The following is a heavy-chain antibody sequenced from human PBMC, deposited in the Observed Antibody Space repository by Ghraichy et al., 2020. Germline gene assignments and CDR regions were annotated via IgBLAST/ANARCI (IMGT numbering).Heavy chain of an antibody. Sequence: SETLSLTCTVSGGSINNHFWTWIRQPPGKGLECVGYMSYGRSTRYNPTLKSRVTMSLDTSKNQFSLNLRSVIAADAAVYYCARVALPVDDSRDYYGSGGYFYYGMDVWGQGITVTVSS. J-gene: IGHJ6*02. CDR3: ARVALPVDDSRDYYGSGGYFYYGMDV. D-gene: IGHD3-22*01. V-gene: IGHV4-59*11. CDR1: GGSINNHF. CDR2: MSYGRST.